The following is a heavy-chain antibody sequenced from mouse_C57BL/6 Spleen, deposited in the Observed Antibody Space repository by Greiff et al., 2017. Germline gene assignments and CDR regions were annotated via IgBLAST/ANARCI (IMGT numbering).Heavy chain of an antibody. J-gene: IGHJ2*01. CDR3: ARSSAYYSNPYYFDY. Sequence: QVQLQQPGAELVRPGSSVKLSCKASGYTFTSYWMDWVKQRPGQGLEWIGNIYPSDSETHYNQKFKDKATLTVDKSSSTAYMQLSSLTSEDSAVYYCARSSAYYSNPYYFDYWGQGTTLTVSS. CDR2: IYPSDSET. CDR1: GYTFTSYW. D-gene: IGHD2-5*01. V-gene: IGHV1-61*01.